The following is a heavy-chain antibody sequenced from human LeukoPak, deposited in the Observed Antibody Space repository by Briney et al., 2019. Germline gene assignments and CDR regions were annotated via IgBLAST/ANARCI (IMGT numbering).Heavy chain of an antibody. CDR1: GGSVNSGSYF. CDR2: IYTTGST. CDR3: SMMSGTRVLDX. Sequence: SETLSLTCTVSGGSVNSGSYFWNWIRQPAGKGLEWIGRIYTTGSTDYNASLKSRVTMSLDTSKNLFSLNLRSVTAADTAVYYCSMMSGTRVLDXWGQGTLVTVS. V-gene: IGHV4-61*02. J-gene: IGHJ4*02. D-gene: IGHD3-10*01.